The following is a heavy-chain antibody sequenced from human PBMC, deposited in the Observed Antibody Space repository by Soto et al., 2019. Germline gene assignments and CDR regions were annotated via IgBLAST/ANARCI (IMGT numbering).Heavy chain of an antibody. CDR3: ARDLGKYCTNGVCYSFDY. CDR2: ISYDGSNK. Sequence: GGSLRLSCAASGFTFSRYAMHWVRQAPGKGLEWVAVISYDGSNKYYADSVKGRFTISRDNSKNTLDLQMNSLRAEDTAVYYCARDLGKYCTNGVCYSFDYWGQGTLVTVSS. D-gene: IGHD2-8*01. J-gene: IGHJ4*02. CDR1: GFTFSRYA. V-gene: IGHV3-30-3*01.